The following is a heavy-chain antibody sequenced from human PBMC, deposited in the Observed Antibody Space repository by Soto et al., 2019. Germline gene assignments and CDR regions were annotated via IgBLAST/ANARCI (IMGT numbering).Heavy chain of an antibody. CDR1: GFTFSSYA. V-gene: IGHV3-30-3*01. Sequence: QVQLVESGGGVVQPGRSLRLSCAASGFTFSSYAMHWVRQAPGKGLEWVAVISYDGSNKYYADSVKGRFTISRDNSKNTLYLQRNSLRAEDTAVYYCARDRDRVACTPHDYWGQGTLVTVSS. CDR2: ISYDGSNK. J-gene: IGHJ4*02. D-gene: IGHD6-19*01. CDR3: ARDRDRVACTPHDY.